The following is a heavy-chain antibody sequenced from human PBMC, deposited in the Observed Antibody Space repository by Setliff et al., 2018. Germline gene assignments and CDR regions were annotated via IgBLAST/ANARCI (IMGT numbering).Heavy chain of an antibody. D-gene: IGHD2-2*01. V-gene: IGHV4-38-2*02. CDR1: GYSISSGYY. Sequence: SETLSLTCSVSGYSISSGYYWGWIRQPPGKGLEWIGSIYHSGSSYYNPSLRSRVTISVDTSKNQFSLILRSVTAADTAVYYCARGRMRGSCSGPSCTYDPFDIWGQGTPVTVSS. J-gene: IGHJ3*02. CDR2: IYHSGSS. CDR3: ARGRMRGSCSGPSCTYDPFDI.